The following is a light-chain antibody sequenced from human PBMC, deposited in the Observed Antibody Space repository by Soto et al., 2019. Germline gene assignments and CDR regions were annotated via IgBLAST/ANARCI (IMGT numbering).Light chain of an antibody. J-gene: IGKJ5*01. Sequence: DIQMTQSPSTLSGSVGDRVTITCRASQTISSWLAWYQQKPGKALKLLIYKASTLKSGVPSRFSGSGSGTEFTLTISSLQPDDFATYYCQQYSNYPITFGQGTRLEIK. CDR1: QTISSW. CDR3: QQYSNYPIT. V-gene: IGKV1-5*03. CDR2: KAS.